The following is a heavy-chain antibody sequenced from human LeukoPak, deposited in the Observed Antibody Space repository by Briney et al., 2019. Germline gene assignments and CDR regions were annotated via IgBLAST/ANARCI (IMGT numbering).Heavy chain of an antibody. Sequence: ASVKVSCKASGYTFTSYAMHWVRQAPGQRLEWMGWINAGSGNTKYSQKFQGRVTITRDTSASTAYMELSSLRSEDTAVYYCAGAGYSSGWLYGMDVWGQGTTVTVSS. CDR2: INAGSGNT. D-gene: IGHD6-19*01. CDR1: GYTFTSYA. J-gene: IGHJ6*02. CDR3: AGAGYSSGWLYGMDV. V-gene: IGHV1-3*01.